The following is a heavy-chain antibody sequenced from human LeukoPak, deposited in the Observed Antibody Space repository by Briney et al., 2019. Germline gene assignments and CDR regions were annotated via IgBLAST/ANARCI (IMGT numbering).Heavy chain of an antibody. CDR1: GISCSTRG. CDR2: LSGNDEST. D-gene: IGHD5-12*01. CDR3: ARDRRPARTYSGLFDY. V-gene: IGHV3-23*01. Sequence: GGSPRPFRGGPGISCSTRGKRWVRQAPGEGGGGGSALSGNDESTFYADSVKGRFTISRDNSRNTLYLQLSSLSAEDSAIYYCARDRRPARTYSGLFDYWGQGTLVTVSS. J-gene: IGHJ4*02.